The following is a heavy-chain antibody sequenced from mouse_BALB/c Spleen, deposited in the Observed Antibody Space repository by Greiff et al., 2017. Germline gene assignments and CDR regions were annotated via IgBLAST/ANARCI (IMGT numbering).Heavy chain of an antibody. V-gene: IGHV7-3*02. D-gene: IGHD1-1*01. CDR1: GFTFTDYY. Sequence: EVKLVESGGGLVQPGGSLRLSCATSGFTFTDYYMSWVRQPPGKALEWLGFIRNKANGYTTEYSASVKGRFTISRDNSQSILYLQMNTLRAEDSATYSCARDTIYYCSSSEAMDYWGQGTSVTVSS. J-gene: IGHJ4*01. CDR3: ARDTIYYCSSSEAMDY. CDR2: IRNKANGYTT.